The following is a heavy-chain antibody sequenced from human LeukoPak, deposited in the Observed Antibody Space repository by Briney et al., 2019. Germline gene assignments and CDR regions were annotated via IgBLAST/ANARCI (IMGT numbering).Heavy chain of an antibody. CDR2: IKGGGDGT. CDR1: GFTFNNYA. D-gene: IGHD4-17*01. CDR3: ARDAYAVADY. V-gene: IGHV3-23*01. J-gene: IGHJ4*02. Sequence: GGSLRLSCAASGFTFNNYAMTWVRQAPGKGLEWVSHIKGGGDGTYYADSVKGRFTISRDNSKNTLYLQMNSLRAEDTAVYYCARDAYAVADYWGQGTLVTVSS.